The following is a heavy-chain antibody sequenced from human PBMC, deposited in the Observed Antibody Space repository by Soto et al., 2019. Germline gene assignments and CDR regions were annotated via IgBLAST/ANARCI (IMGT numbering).Heavy chain of an antibody. CDR3: ARGYCSGGSCYDGMDV. J-gene: IGHJ6*02. Sequence: SVKLSWKASGGTFSTYAISWVRQAPGQGLEWMGGIIPIFGTANYAQKFQGRVTITADESTSTAYMELSSLRSEDTAVYYCARGYCSGGSCYDGMDVWGQGTTVTVSS. CDR1: GGTFSTYA. V-gene: IGHV1-69*13. CDR2: IIPIFGTA. D-gene: IGHD2-15*01.